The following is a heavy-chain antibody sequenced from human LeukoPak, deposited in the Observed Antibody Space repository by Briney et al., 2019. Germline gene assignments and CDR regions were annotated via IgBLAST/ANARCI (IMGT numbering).Heavy chain of an antibody. CDR2: IYTSGST. CDR1: SGSISSGSYY. CDR3: ARDRGFTMVRGVEYYFDY. J-gene: IGHJ4*02. V-gene: IGHV4-61*02. Sequence: PSETLSLTCTVSSGSISSGSYYWSWIRQPAGKGLEWIGRIYTSGSTNYNPSLKSRVTISVDTSKNQFSLKLSSVTAADTAVYYCARDRGFTMVRGVEYYFDYWGQGTLVTVSS. D-gene: IGHD3-10*01.